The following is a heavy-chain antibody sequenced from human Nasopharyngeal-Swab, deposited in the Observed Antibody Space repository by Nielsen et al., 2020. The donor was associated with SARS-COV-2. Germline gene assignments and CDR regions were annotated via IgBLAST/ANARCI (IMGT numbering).Heavy chain of an antibody. CDR3: ARAPYDILTGYYKEFDY. D-gene: IGHD3-9*01. CDR2: IIPIFGTA. Sequence: SVKVSCKASGGTFSSYAISWVRQAPGQGLEWMGGIIPIFGTANSAQQFQGRVTITADEATSTAYMELSSLRSEDTAVYYCARAPYDILTGYYKEFDYWGQGTLVTVSS. CDR1: GGTFSSYA. V-gene: IGHV1-69*13. J-gene: IGHJ4*02.